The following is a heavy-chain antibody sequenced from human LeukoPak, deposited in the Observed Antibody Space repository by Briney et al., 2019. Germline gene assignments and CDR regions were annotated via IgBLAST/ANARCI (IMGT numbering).Heavy chain of an antibody. D-gene: IGHD2-2*01. CDR3: ANPPPYGSRTVCYYDT. CDR2: ISSASGSI. Sequence: LAGGSLRLSCAASGFTFSSYSMNWVRQAPGKGLEWVSYISSASGSIYYADSVKGRFTISRDNAKNSLFLQMNSLRAEDTAVYYGANPPPYGSRTVCYYDTGGQGPLVTVPS. J-gene: IGHJ5*02. V-gene: IGHV3-48*04. CDR1: GFTFSSYS.